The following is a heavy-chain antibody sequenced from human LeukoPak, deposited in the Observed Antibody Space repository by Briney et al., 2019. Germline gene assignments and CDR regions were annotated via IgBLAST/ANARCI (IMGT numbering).Heavy chain of an antibody. CDR3: ARHTTNDWAFDY. CDR2: IYPGDSDT. Sequence: GGSLKISCKGSGYSFTSYWIGWVRQMPGKGLEWMAIIYPGDSDTRYSPSFQGQVTISADKSVSIAYLQWSSLKASDTAMYYCARHTTNDWAFDYWGQGTLVTVSS. J-gene: IGHJ4*02. D-gene: IGHD3-16*01. CDR1: GYSFTSYW. V-gene: IGHV5-51*01.